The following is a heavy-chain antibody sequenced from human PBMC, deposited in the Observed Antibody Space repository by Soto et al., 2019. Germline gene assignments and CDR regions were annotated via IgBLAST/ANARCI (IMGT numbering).Heavy chain of an antibody. J-gene: IGHJ5*02. CDR1: GGSISGSSYY. CDR3: ARDSTHNWFDP. Sequence: ASETLSLTCTVSGGSISGSSYYWGWIRQPPGKGLEWIGSIYYSGSTYYNPSLKSRVTISVDTSKNQFSLKLSSVTATDTAVYYCARDSTHNWFDPWGQGTLVTVSS. CDR2: IYYSGST. V-gene: IGHV4-39*02. D-gene: IGHD2-2*01.